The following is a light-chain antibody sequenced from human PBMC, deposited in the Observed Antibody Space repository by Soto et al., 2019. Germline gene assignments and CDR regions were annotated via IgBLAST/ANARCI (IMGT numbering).Light chain of an antibody. J-gene: IGKJ1*01. V-gene: IGKV2-28*01. CDR3: RQALQTSWT. Sequence: DIVMTQSPLSLPVTPGDPASISCRSSQSLLHSNAYNYLDWYLQRPGQSPQLLIYLGSNRASGVPDRFSGSGSGTDCTLKISIVEEEDGGIYYCRQALQTSWTFGERTDVEI. CDR2: LGS. CDR1: QSLLHSNAYNY.